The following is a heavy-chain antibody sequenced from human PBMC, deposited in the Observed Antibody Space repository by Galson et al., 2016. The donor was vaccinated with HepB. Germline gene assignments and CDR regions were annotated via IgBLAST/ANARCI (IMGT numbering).Heavy chain of an antibody. J-gene: IGHJ4*02. Sequence: SVKVSCKASGYTFKSFGISWVRQAPGQGLEWLGWISAHNGNTNYAQTLQGRVTMTTDAFTTTAYMELRSLRSDDTAVYYCAREGWYLDYWGQGTLVTVSP. CDR1: GYTFKSFG. CDR2: ISAHNGNT. V-gene: IGHV1-18*01. CDR3: AREGWYLDY. D-gene: IGHD2-15*01.